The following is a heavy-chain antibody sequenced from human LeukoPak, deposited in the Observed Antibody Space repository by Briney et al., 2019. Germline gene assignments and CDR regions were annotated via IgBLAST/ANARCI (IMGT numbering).Heavy chain of an antibody. Sequence: SETLSLACTVSGGSISSYSWTWIRQPPGKGLEWIGYIYYSGSTDYNPSLKSRVTISVDTSKNQFSLKLSPVTAADTAVYYCARVRYGSGSYYFDYWGQGTLVTVSS. CDR2: IYYSGST. CDR1: GGSISSYS. CDR3: ARVRYGSGSYYFDY. J-gene: IGHJ4*02. V-gene: IGHV4-59*01. D-gene: IGHD3-10*01.